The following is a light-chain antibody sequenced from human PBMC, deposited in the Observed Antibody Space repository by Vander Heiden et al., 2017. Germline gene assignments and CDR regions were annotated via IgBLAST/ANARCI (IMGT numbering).Light chain of an antibody. J-gene: IGKJ1*01. CDR3: RQSLLTPRP. CDR2: LGS. Sequence: DFVMTQSPLSLPVTSGAPPSISCRSSQSLLTSNGHNYLDWYLQKHGQAPQLLIYLGSNCASGVPYRFSGSGSGTDFTLKISRVEAEDVGVYYCRQSLLTPRPFGQGTKVEIK. CDR1: QSLLTSNGHNY. V-gene: IGKV2-28*01.